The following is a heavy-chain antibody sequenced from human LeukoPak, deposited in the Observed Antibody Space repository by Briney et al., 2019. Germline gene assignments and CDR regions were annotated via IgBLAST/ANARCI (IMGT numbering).Heavy chain of an antibody. V-gene: IGHV5-51*01. Sequence: GESLKISCKGSGYSFTSYWIGWVRQMPGKGLEWMGTIYPGDSDTRYSPSFQGQVTISADKSISTAYLQWSSLKASDTAMYYCARLGRNYGDYYYFDYWGQGTLVTVSS. CDR2: IYPGDSDT. CDR3: ARLGRNYGDYYYFDY. CDR1: GYSFTSYW. J-gene: IGHJ4*02. D-gene: IGHD4-17*01.